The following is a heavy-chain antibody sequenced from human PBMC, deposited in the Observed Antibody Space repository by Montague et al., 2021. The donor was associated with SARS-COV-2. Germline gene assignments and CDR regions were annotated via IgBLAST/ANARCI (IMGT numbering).Heavy chain of an antibody. V-gene: IGHV3-23*03. CDR1: VFTFSRYA. J-gene: IGHJ1*01. CDR3: AKGQMSVAENFQR. Sequence: SLRLSCAASVFTFSRYAMNWVRQAPGKGLEWVSLIHNGGLDTFYXXSLEVRFTISRDNSNNMLYLQMSSLRAEDTAVYYCAKGQMSVAENFQRWGQGTLVTVSS. CDR2: IHNGGLDT.